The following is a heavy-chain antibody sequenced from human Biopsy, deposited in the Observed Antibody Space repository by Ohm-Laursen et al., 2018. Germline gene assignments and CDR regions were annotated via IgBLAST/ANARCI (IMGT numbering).Heavy chain of an antibody. Sequence: SETLSLTCTVSGGSIYNFFWSWIRQPPGKGLEWIGYIYYSGSTNYNPSLKSRVTISVDRSKNHFSLELSSVTAAATAVYYCERVGVGAPSIDYFDSWGQGALVTVSS. D-gene: IGHD1-26*01. J-gene: IGHJ4*02. CDR1: GGSIYNFF. CDR3: ERVGVGAPSIDYFDS. V-gene: IGHV4-59*01. CDR2: IYYSGST.